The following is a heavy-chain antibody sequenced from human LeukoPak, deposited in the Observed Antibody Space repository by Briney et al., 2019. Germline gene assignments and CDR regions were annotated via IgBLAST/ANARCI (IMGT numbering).Heavy chain of an antibody. CDR3: ARWTTTYLDY. D-gene: IGHD4-11*01. Sequence: ASVKVSCKVSGYTLTELSMHWVRQAPGKGLGWMGGFDPEDGETIYAQKFQGRVTMTRDTSTSTVYMELSSLRSEDSAVYYCARWTTTYLDYWGQGTLVTVSS. J-gene: IGHJ4*02. CDR2: FDPEDGET. V-gene: IGHV1-24*01. CDR1: GYTLTELS.